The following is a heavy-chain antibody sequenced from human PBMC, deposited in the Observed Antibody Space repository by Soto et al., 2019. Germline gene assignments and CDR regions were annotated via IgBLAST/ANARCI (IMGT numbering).Heavy chain of an antibody. CDR1: GFTFSSYA. CDR2: ISGSGGST. J-gene: IGHJ6*03. CDR3: AKPAIVVVVYYYYMDV. Sequence: GGSLRLSCAASGFTFSSYAMSWVRQAPGKGLEWVSAISGSGGSTYYADSVKGRFTISRDNSKNTLYLQMNSLGAEDTAVYYCAKPAIVVVVYYYYMDVWGKGTTVTVSS. D-gene: IGHD2-21*01. V-gene: IGHV3-23*01.